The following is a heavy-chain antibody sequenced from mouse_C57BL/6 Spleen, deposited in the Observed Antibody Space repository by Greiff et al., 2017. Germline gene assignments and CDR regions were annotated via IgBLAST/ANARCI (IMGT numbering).Heavy chain of an antibody. V-gene: IGHV3-6*01. CDR2: ISYDGSN. J-gene: IGHJ1*03. CDR3: ARDPGYGYFDV. Sequence: EVQLQQSGPGLVKPSQSLSLTCSVTGYSITSGYYWNWIRQFPGNKLEWMGYISYDGSNNYNPSLKNRISITRDTSKNQFFLKLNSVTTEDTATYYCARDPGYGYFDVWGTGTTVTVSS. CDR1: GYSITSGYY.